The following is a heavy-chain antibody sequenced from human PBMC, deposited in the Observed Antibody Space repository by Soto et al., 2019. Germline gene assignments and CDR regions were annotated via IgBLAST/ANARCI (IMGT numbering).Heavy chain of an antibody. V-gene: IGHV3-48*02. CDR1: GFTFSSYS. CDR2: ISSSSSTI. Sequence: WGSLRLSCAASGFTFSSYSMNWVRQDPGKGLEWVSYISSSSSTIYYADSVKGRFTISRDNAKNSLYLQMNSLRDEDTAVYYCARDRDYYDITGYHFDYWSQGTGVTVSS. J-gene: IGHJ4*02. CDR3: ARDRDYYDITGYHFDY. D-gene: IGHD3-22*01.